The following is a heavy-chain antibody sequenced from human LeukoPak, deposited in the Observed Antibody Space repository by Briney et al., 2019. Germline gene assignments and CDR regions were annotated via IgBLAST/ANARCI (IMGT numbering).Heavy chain of an antibody. V-gene: IGHV4-4*02. CDR3: ARGAPTLARALDD. CDR1: GGSINSSNW. CDR2: IYHSGST. J-gene: IGHJ4*02. D-gene: IGHD4-17*01. Sequence: SETLSLTCGVSGGSINSSNWWSWARQPPGKGLEWIGEIYHSGSTNYNSSFKSRVSISVDKSKHQFSLKLSSVTAADTAMYYCARGAPTLARALDDWGQGTLVTVSS.